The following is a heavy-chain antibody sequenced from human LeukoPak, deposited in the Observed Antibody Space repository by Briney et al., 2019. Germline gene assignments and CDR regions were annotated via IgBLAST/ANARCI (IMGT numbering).Heavy chain of an antibody. Sequence: GGSLRLSCAVSGFTFSSPTMNWVRQAPGRGLEWVSSISSSSSYMYYADSVKGRFTVSRDNAKNSLYLQMNSLRAEDTAVYYCARVLYSSRSHDYWGQGTLVTVSS. CDR2: ISSSSSYM. CDR3: ARVLYSSRSHDY. J-gene: IGHJ4*02. CDR1: GFTFSSPT. D-gene: IGHD6-13*01. V-gene: IGHV3-21*01.